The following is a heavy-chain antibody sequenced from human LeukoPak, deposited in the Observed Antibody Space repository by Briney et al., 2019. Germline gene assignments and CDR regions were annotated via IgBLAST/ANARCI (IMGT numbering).Heavy chain of an antibody. V-gene: IGHV4-59*01. J-gene: IGHJ5*02. CDR3: ARTNSLFQNWFDP. CDR2: IYHSGST. Sequence: SETLSLTCAVYGGSFSTYYWSWIRQPPGKGLEWIGYIYHSGSTKYNPSLKSRVTISVDTSKNQFSLKLSSVTAADTAVYYCARTNSLFQNWFDPWGQGTLVTVSS. D-gene: IGHD2/OR15-2a*01. CDR1: GGSFSTYY.